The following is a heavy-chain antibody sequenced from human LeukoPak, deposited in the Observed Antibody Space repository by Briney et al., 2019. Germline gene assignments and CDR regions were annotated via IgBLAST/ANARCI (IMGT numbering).Heavy chain of an antibody. D-gene: IGHD1-1*01. CDR1: EYTFTGYY. CDR3: ARVSWFPGTSYYYMDV. Sequence: ASVKVSCKASEYTFTGYYMYWVRQAPGQGLEWMGWINPNSGGTNYAQKFQGRVTMTEDTSTDTAYMELSSLRSEDTAVYYCARVSWFPGTSYYYMDVWGKGTTVTVSS. CDR2: INPNSGGT. J-gene: IGHJ6*03. V-gene: IGHV1-2*02.